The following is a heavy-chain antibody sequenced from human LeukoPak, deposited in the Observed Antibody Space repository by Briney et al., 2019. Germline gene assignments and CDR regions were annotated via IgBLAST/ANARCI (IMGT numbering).Heavy chain of an antibody. V-gene: IGHV3-48*03. CDR1: GFTFRRYG. J-gene: IGHJ6*04. CDR2: ISSSGSTI. D-gene: IGHD3-10*02. Sequence: GGSLRLACAASGFTFRRYGMNWGRQTPGKGLEWGSYISSSGSTIYYADSVRGRFTISRDNAKNSLYLQMNSLRAEDTAVYYCAELGITMIGGVWGKGTTVTISS. CDR3: AELGITMIGGV.